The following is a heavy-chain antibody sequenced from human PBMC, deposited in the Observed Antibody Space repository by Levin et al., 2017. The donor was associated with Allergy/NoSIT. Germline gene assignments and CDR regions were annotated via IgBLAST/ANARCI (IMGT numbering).Heavy chain of an antibody. V-gene: IGHV4-59*01. CDR2: IYYSGTT. CDR1: GGYISPYY. J-gene: IGHJ4*02. CDR3: ARGSDIHSWRFAY. D-gene: IGHD3-3*02. Sequence: GSLRLSCTVSGGYISPYYWNWVRQSPEKGLEWIGYIYYSGTTHFNPSFESRVTMSVDTSKNQFSLSPRSVTAADTAIYYCARGSDIHSWRFAYWGQGSLVTVSS.